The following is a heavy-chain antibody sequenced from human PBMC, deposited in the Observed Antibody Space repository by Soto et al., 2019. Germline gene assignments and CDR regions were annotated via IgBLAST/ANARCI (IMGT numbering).Heavy chain of an antibody. CDR2: IYPGDSDT. Sequence: GESLKISCKGSGYSFTSYWIGWVRQMPGKGLEWMGIIYPGDSDTRYSPSFQGQVTISADKSISTAYLQWSSLKASDTAMYYCARTSAAGKYYYGMDVWGQGTAVTVSS. D-gene: IGHD6-13*01. J-gene: IGHJ6*02. CDR1: GYSFTSYW. V-gene: IGHV5-51*01. CDR3: ARTSAAGKYYYGMDV.